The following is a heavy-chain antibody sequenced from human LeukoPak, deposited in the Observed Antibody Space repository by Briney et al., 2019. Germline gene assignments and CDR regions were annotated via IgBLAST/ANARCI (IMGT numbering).Heavy chain of an antibody. J-gene: IGHJ4*03. CDR1: GFTFSSYG. CDR2: IRYDGSNK. Sequence: GGSLRLSRAASGFTFSSYGMHWVRQAPGKGLEWVAFIRYDGSNKYYADSVKGRFTISRDNSKNTLYLQMNSLRAEDTAVYYCANPSYDSLSYWGHGTLVTVSS. D-gene: IGHD3-22*01. CDR3: ANPSYDSLSY. V-gene: IGHV3-30*02.